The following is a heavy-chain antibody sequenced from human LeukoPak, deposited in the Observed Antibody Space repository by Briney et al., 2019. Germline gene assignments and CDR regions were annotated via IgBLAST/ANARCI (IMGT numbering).Heavy chain of an antibody. CDR2: IYYSGST. CDR3: ATSYYYDSSGYSYDAFDI. V-gene: IGHV4-39*01. D-gene: IGHD3-22*01. J-gene: IGHJ3*02. CDR1: GGSISSSSYY. Sequence: PSETLSLTCTVSGGSISSSSYYWCWIRQPPGKGLEWIGSIYYSGSTYYNPSLKSRVNISVDTSKNQFSLKLSSVTAADTAVYYCATSYYYDSSGYSYDAFDIWGQGTMVTVSS.